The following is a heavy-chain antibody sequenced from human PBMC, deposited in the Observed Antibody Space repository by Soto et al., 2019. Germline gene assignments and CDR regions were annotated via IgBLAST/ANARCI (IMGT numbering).Heavy chain of an antibody. CDR1: GVSLSGSSYY. V-gene: IGHV4-39*01. CDR2: IYYSGQT. J-gene: IGHJ5*02. CDR3: ARHGSS. Sequence: SETLSLTCRVSGVSLSGSSYYWGWIRQPPGKGLEWIGSIYYSGQTYYNPSLKSRVTISVDRSKNQFSLNLTSVTATDTAFYYCARHGSSWGQGTLVTVSS.